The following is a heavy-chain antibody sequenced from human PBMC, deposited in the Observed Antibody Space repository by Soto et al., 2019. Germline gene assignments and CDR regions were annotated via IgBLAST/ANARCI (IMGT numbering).Heavy chain of an antibody. CDR1: GAIFSSNA. CDR3: ATGGRRYSYAHIFYFEY. D-gene: IGHD5-18*01. Sequence: QVQLVQSGAEVKKPGSSVKVTCKASGAIFSSNAISWVRQAPGQGLEWMGGILPIFGRTNYAQKFQGRVTITADESTRTAYMELSSLKSEDTAVYYCATGGRRYSYAHIFYFEYWGQGTLVTVSS. CDR2: ILPIFGRT. V-gene: IGHV1-69*01. J-gene: IGHJ4*02.